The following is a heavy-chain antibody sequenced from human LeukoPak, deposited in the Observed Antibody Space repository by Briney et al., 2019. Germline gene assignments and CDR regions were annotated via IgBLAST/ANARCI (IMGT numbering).Heavy chain of an antibody. D-gene: IGHD3-10*01. CDR3: ARARDLWFGEL. Sequence: SETLSLTCTVSGGSISSYYWSWIRQPPGKGLEWIGYIYYSGSTNYNPSLKSRVTISVDTSKNQFSLKLSSVTAADTAVYYCARARDLWFGELWGQGTLVTVSS. V-gene: IGHV4-59*01. CDR1: GGSISSYY. CDR2: IYYSGST. J-gene: IGHJ4*02.